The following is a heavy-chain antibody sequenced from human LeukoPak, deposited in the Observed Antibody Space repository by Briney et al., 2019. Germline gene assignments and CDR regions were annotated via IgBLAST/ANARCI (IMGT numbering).Heavy chain of an antibody. CDR1: GFSFSSYW. V-gene: IGHV3-74*01. CDR3: ARGWVAASGTIY. Sequence: GGSLRLSCAASGFSFSSYWMHWVRQAPGKGLVWVSRINSDGSSTNYADSVKGRFTISRDSAKNTLYLQMNSVRDEDTAVYYCARGWVAASGTIYWGQGTLVTVSS. CDR2: INSDGSST. D-gene: IGHD6-13*01. J-gene: IGHJ4*02.